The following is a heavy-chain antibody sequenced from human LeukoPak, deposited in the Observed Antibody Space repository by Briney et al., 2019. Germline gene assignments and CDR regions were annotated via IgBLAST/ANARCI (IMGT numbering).Heavy chain of an antibody. V-gene: IGHV1-2*02. CDR3: ARANFLYCSSSTCLFDS. D-gene: IGHD2-2*01. Sequence: GASVKVSCKASGYTFTDYYMHWVRHAPGQGFEWMGWINPNDGDTNYAQKFQGRVTMTRDTSISTAHMEVSRLRSDDTAVYYCARANFLYCSSSTCLFDSWGQGTLVTVSS. CDR2: INPNDGDT. CDR1: GYTFTDYY. J-gene: IGHJ4*02.